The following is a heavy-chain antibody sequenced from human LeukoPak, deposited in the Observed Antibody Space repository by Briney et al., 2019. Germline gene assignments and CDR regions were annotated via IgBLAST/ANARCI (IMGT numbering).Heavy chain of an antibody. D-gene: IGHD1-26*01. CDR3: ASVGATMAQAPFDY. J-gene: IGHJ4*02. V-gene: IGHV3-66*01. Sequence: PGGSQRLSCAASGFIFSSYTMSWVRQAPGKGLEWVSVIYSGGSTYFADSVKGRFTISRDNSKNTLYLQMNSLRAEDTAVYYCASVGATMAQAPFDYWGQGTLVTVSS. CDR2: IYSGGST. CDR1: GFIFSSYT.